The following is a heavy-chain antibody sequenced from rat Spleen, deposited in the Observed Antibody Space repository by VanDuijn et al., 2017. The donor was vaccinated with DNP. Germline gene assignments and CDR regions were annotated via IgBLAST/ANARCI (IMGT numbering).Heavy chain of an antibody. CDR3: TRDYYSSSFTY. CDR1: GFSLTGYH. V-gene: IGHV2-32*01. D-gene: IGHD1-2*01. Sequence: QVQLKESGPGLAQPSLALSLTCTVSGFSLTGYHVHWVRQFPGKGLEWMGVMWSDGDTSYNSALKSRLSISRDTSKSQVFLKMNSLQTEDTAIYFCTRDYYSSSFTYWGQGTLVTVSS. CDR2: MWSDGDT. J-gene: IGHJ3*01.